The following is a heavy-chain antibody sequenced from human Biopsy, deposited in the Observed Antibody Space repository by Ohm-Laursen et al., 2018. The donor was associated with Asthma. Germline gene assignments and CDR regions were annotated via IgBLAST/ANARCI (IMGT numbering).Heavy chain of an antibody. V-gene: IGHV4-30-4*01. Sequence: SLSLICPVSGAYNATPYYHWSSIRQTPAKGLEWVRFSFYSGTTHYDRSLERRLYISIDTARNEFSMRLRSLRAADTAVYFCARVASYGDVYFGIDVWGPGTTVSVS. CDR2: SFYSGTT. CDR1: GAYNATPYYH. D-gene: IGHD4-17*01. J-gene: IGHJ6*02. CDR3: ARVASYGDVYFGIDV.